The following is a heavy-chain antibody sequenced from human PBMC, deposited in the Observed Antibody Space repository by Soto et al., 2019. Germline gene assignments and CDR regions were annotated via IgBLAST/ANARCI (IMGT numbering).Heavy chain of an antibody. CDR2: IYYSGTT. Sequence: SEPLSLTCAVSGDSVSNDNYYWSWIRQPPGKGLEWIGYIYYSGTTNYNSYLKSRLSLSVDMSKNQFSLKLASVTAADTAVYFCARSQRGRTAFTFDYWGQGALVTVSS. CDR1: GDSVSNDNYY. V-gene: IGHV4-61*01. J-gene: IGHJ4*02. CDR3: ARSQRGRTAFTFDY. D-gene: IGHD3-16*01.